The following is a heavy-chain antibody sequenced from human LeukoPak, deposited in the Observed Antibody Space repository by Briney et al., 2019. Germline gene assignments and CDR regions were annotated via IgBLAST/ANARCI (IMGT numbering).Heavy chain of an antibody. J-gene: IGHJ5*02. Sequence: PSETLSLTCTVSGGSISGYYWNWIRQPPGKGLEWIGRIYTSGTNYNPSLKSRVTLSVDTSKNQFSLKLTSVTAADTAVYYCARDSGTTGEVKFDPWGQGTLVTVSS. D-gene: IGHD3-10*01. CDR1: GGSISGYY. CDR3: ARDSGTTGEVKFDP. V-gene: IGHV4-4*07. CDR2: IYTSGT.